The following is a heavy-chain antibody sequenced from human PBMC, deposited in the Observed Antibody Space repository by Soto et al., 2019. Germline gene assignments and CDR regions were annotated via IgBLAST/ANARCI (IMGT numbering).Heavy chain of an antibody. CDR2: IKQDGSEK. CDR1: GFTFSSYW. Sequence: GGSLRLSCAASGFTFSSYWMSWVRQAPGKGLEWVANIKQDGSEKYYVDSVKGRFTISRDNAKNSLYPQMNSLRAEDTAVYYCARPSGYYYGSGNPLKGGPYYFDYWGQGTLVTVSS. V-gene: IGHV3-7*01. CDR3: ARPSGYYYGSGNPLKGGPYYFDY. D-gene: IGHD3-10*01. J-gene: IGHJ4*02.